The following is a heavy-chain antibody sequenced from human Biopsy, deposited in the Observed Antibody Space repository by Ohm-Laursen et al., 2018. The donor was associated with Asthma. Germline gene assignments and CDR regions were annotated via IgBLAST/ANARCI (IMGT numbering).Heavy chain of an antibody. J-gene: IGHJ4*02. CDR3: AREVVSSGFYFDS. Sequence: SETLSLTWSVSGGSIRNYYWSWIRQPPGQRLEFIGYIYTSGSTNYNPSLKSRVTISADTSMNQFSLKLSSVTAADTAVYYCAREVVSSGFYFDSWGQGTLVTVSS. CDR2: IYTSGST. D-gene: IGHD3-22*01. V-gene: IGHV4-59*01. CDR1: GGSIRNYY.